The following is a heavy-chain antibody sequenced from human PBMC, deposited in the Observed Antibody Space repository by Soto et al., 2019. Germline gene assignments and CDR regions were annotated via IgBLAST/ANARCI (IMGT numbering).Heavy chain of an antibody. V-gene: IGHV3-15*07. CDR2: IKSKTDGGTT. D-gene: IGHD3-10*01. CDR3: TTDKEGVRGEELYILNWFDP. CDR1: GFTFSNAW. Sequence: GGSLRLSCAASGFTFSNAWMNWVRQAPGKGLEWVGRIKSKTDGGTTDYAAPVKGRFTISRDDSKNTLYLQMNSLKTEDTAVYYCTTDKEGVRGEELYILNWFDPWGQGTLVTVSS. J-gene: IGHJ5*02.